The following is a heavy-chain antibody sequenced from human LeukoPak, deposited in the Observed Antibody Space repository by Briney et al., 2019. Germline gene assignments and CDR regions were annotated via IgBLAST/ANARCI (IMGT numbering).Heavy chain of an antibody. V-gene: IGHV3-33*01. D-gene: IGHD6-13*01. Sequence: GGSLRLSCAASGFTFSSYGMHWVRQAPGKGLEWVAVIWYDGSSEDYADSMKGRFTISRDNSKNTLYLQMNSLRVEDTAVYYCARGGIAAATTLDYWGQGTLVTVSS. CDR2: IWYDGSSE. J-gene: IGHJ4*02. CDR3: ARGGIAAATTLDY. CDR1: GFTFSSYG.